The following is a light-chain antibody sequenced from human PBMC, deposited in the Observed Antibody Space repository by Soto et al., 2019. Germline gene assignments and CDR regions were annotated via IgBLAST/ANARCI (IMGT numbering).Light chain of an antibody. J-gene: IGKJ4*01. Sequence: EIVLTQSPGTLSLSPGERATLSCRASQSVSSSYLAWYQQKPGQAPRLLIYGASSRATGIPDRFSGSGSGTDFTLTISRLEPEDFAVDYCQQYGSSPALTFGGGTKVETK. CDR2: GAS. CDR3: QQYGSSPALT. CDR1: QSVSSSY. V-gene: IGKV3-20*01.